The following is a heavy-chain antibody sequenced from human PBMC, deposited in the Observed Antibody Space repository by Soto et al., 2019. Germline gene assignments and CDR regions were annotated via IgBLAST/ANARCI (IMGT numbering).Heavy chain of an antibody. Sequence: SATLSLTCAVYGGSVSSGSYYWSWIRQPPGKGLEWIGYIYYSGSTNYNPSLKSRVTISVDTSKNQFSLKLSSVTAADTAVYYCARAPYSNAHYYYYGMDVWGQGTTVTVS. J-gene: IGHJ6*02. CDR1: GGSVSSGSYY. CDR2: IYYSGST. V-gene: IGHV4-61*01. D-gene: IGHD4-4*01. CDR3: ARAPYSNAHYYYYGMDV.